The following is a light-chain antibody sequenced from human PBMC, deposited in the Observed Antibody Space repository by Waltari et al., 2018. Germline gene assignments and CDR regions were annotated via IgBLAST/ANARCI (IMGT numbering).Light chain of an antibody. CDR3: SSYTTSRTYV. V-gene: IGLV2-14*01. CDR2: EVS. Sequence: QSALTQPASVSGSPGQSITISCTGTSSDVGAYNYVSWYQQPPGKAPKLMISEVSNRPSGVSNRFSGSKSGHTASMTISGLQAEDEADYYCSSYTTSRTYVFGTATKVTVL. CDR1: SSDVGAYNY. J-gene: IGLJ1*01.